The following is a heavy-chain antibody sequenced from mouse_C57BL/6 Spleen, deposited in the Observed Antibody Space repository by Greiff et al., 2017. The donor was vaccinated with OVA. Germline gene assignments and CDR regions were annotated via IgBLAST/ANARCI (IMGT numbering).Heavy chain of an antibody. CDR3: ARGTTVVAARYFGV. V-gene: IGHV1-55*01. Sequence: VQLQQPGAELVKPGASVKMSCKASGYTFTSYWITWVKQRPGQGLEWIGDIYPGSGSTNYNEKFKSKATLTVDTSSSTAYMQLSSLTSEDSAVYYCARGTTVVAARYFGVWGTGTTVTVSS. CDR1: GYTFTSYW. D-gene: IGHD1-1*01. J-gene: IGHJ1*03. CDR2: IYPGSGST.